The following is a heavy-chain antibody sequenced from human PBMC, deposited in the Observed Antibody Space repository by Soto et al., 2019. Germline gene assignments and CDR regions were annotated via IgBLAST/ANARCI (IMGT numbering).Heavy chain of an antibody. CDR1: GFTFSSYA. D-gene: IGHD3-3*01. V-gene: IGHV3-23*01. J-gene: IGHJ4*02. CDR2: ISGSGGST. CDR3: AKVVEWLLIKNYFDY. Sequence: QAGGSLRLSCAASGFTFSSYAMSWVRQAPGKGLEWVSAISGSGGSTYYADSVKGRFTISRDNSKNTLYLQMNSLRAEDTAVYYCAKVVEWLLIKNYFDYWGQGTLVTVSS.